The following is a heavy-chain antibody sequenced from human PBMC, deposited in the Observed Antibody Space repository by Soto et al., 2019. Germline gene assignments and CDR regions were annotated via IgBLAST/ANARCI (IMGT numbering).Heavy chain of an antibody. J-gene: IGHJ4*02. V-gene: IGHV1-18*01. CDR3: ARHGGSSSPLDH. CDR2: ISAYSGST. CDR1: NYTFTIYG. Sequence: QVQLVQSGAEVKKPGASVKVSCKTSNYTFTIYGISWVRQAPGQGLEWMGWISAYSGSTDYAQKFQGRVTLTTDTSTTTAYLELRSLRSDDTAVYYCARHGGSSSPLDHWGQGTLVTVSS. D-gene: IGHD6-6*01.